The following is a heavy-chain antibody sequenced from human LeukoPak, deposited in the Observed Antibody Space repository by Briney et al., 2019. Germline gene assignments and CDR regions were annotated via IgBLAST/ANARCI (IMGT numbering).Heavy chain of an antibody. J-gene: IGHJ3*02. V-gene: IGHV4-4*07. Sequence: SETLSLTCTVSGGPINKYYWSWIRQPAGKGLEWIVRIYTRGSNNYTLSLKTRVTMSVDTAKNQFSLKLSPVTAADSAVYYCARGRYCSADICSGGDAFDIWGQGTMVSVSA. D-gene: IGHD2-15*01. CDR2: IYTRGSN. CDR1: GGPINKYY. CDR3: ARGRYCSADICSGGDAFDI.